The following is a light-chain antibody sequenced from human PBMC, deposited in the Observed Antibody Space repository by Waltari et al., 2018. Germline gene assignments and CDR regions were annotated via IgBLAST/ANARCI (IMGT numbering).Light chain of an antibody. Sequence: DIQMTQSPSTLSASVGDRVTMTCRASQRIDRWLAWYQQKPGKAPRVIIYESSSLESGVPSRFGGSGFGTEFSLTINNLQPEDFATYYCQQYHSDLLSFGGGTRVEIK. CDR1: QRIDRW. V-gene: IGKV1-5*03. CDR2: ESS. J-gene: IGKJ4*01. CDR3: QQYHSDLLS.